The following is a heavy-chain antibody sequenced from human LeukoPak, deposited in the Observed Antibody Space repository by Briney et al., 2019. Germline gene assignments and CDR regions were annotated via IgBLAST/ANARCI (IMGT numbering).Heavy chain of an antibody. J-gene: IGHJ3*02. CDR1: GGSISSGSYY. V-gene: IGHV4-61*09. D-gene: IGHD4-17*01. Sequence: SQTLSLTCTVSGGSISSGSYYWSWIRQPAGKGLEWIGHIYTSGSTNYNPSLKSRVTISVDTSKNQFSLKLSSVTAADTAIYYCARDFQTTVTTPGAFDIWGQGTMVTVSS. CDR3: ARDFQTTVTTPGAFDI. CDR2: IYTSGST.